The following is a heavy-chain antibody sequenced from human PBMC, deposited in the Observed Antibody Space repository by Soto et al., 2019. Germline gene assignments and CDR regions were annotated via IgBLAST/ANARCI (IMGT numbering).Heavy chain of an antibody. CDR3: TTDAITGTTSFEMGNYYGMDV. V-gene: IGHV3-15*01. J-gene: IGHJ6*02. D-gene: IGHD1-7*01. CDR2: IKSKTDGGTT. Sequence: PGGSLRLSCAASGFTFINAWMSWGRQAPGKGLEWVGRIKSKTDGGTTDYAAPVKGRFTISRDDSKNTLYLQMNSLKTEDTAVYYCTTDAITGTTSFEMGNYYGMDVWGQGTTVTVSS. CDR1: GFTFINAW.